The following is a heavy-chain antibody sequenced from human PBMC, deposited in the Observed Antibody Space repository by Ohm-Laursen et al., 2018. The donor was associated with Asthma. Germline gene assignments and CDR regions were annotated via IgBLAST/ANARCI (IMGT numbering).Heavy chain of an antibody. CDR3: ARDDRYCSGGSCYSRMDV. Sequence: PSETLSHTCAVSGGSISSGDYYWSWIRQPPGKGLEWIGYIYYSGSTYYNPSLKSRVTISVDTSKNQFSLKLSSVTAADTAVYYCARDDRYCSGGSCYSRMDVWGQGTTVTVSS. CDR2: IYYSGST. J-gene: IGHJ6*02. D-gene: IGHD2-15*01. CDR1: GGSISSGDYY. V-gene: IGHV4-30-4*08.